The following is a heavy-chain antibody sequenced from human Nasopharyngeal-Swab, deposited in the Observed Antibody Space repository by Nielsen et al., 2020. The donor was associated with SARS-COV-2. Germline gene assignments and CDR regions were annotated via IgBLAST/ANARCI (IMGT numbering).Heavy chain of an antibody. CDR3: AKDFYDILTGGVDY. D-gene: IGHD3-9*01. CDR2: ISWNSGSI. CDR1: GFTFDDYA. J-gene: IGHJ4*02. V-gene: IGHV3-9*01. Sequence: GGSLRLSCAASGFTFDDYAMHWVRQAPGKGLEWVSGISWNSGSIGYADSVKGRFTNSRDNAKNSLYLQMNSLRAEDTALYYCAKDFYDILTGGVDYWGQGTLVTVSS.